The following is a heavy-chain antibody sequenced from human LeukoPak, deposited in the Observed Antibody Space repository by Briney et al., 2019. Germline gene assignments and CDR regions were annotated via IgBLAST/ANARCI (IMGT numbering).Heavy chain of an antibody. V-gene: IGHV4-30-2*01. J-gene: IGHJ6*02. CDR3: ARQNIGYCSGGSCYKSHYGMDV. CDR2: IYHSGST. Sequence: SETLSLTCTVSGGSISSGGYYWSWIRQPPGKGLEWIGYIYHSGSTYYNPSLKSRVTISVDRSKNQFSLKLSSVTAADTAVYYCARQNIGYCSGGSCYKSHYGMDVWGQGTTVTVS. D-gene: IGHD2-15*01. CDR1: GGSISSGGYY.